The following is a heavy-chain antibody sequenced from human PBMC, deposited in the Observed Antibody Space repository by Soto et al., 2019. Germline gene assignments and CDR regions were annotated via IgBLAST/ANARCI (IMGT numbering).Heavy chain of an antibody. J-gene: IGHJ6*02. CDR2: IYYSMRT. V-gene: IGHV4-59*01. D-gene: IGHD6-13*01. CDR1: GGSIISYY. CDR3: ARAHLPGIAAAGTLDV. Sequence: SETLSLTCPDSGGSIISYYCILIRHPPLKGLEWIGYIYYSMRTNYNPSLKSRVTISVDTSKKQFSLKQSSVTAADTAVYYCARAHLPGIAAAGTLDVWGQGTTVTVSS.